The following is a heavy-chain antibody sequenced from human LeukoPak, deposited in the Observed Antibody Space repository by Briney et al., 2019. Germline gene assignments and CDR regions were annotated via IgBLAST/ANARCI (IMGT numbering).Heavy chain of an antibody. D-gene: IGHD3-22*01. J-gene: IGHJ4*02. CDR3: AKALYYYDSSGYLH. CDR2: ISGSGGST. CDR1: GFTFSSYA. Sequence: GGSLRLSCAASGFTFSSYAMSWVRQAPGKGLEWVSAISGSGGSTYYADSVKGRFTISRDNSKNTLYLQMNSLRAEDTAVYYCAKALYYYDSSGYLHWGQGTLVTVSS. V-gene: IGHV3-23*01.